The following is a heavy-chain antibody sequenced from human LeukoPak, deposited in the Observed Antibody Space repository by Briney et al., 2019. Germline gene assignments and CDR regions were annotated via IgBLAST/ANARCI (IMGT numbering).Heavy chain of an antibody. Sequence: ASVTVSCKASGSSFTGYYMHWVRQAPGQGLEWMGWINPSSGSTSYAQKFQGRVSMTRDMSTSTVYMELSSRRSEDTAVYYCAAEVGASELYYFDYWGQGTLVTVSS. CDR1: GSSFTGYY. V-gene: IGHV1-46*01. D-gene: IGHD1-26*01. CDR3: AAEVGASELYYFDY. J-gene: IGHJ4*02. CDR2: INPSSGST.